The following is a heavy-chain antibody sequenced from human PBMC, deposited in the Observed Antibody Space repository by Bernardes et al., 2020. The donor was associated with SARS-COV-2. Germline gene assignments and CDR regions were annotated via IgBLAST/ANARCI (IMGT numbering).Heavy chain of an antibody. CDR3: ARDPTIFGVVMPFDY. V-gene: IGHV3-53*04. CDR2: IYSGGST. J-gene: IGHJ4*02. Sequence: GWSLRLSCAASGFTVSSNYMSWVRQAPGKGLEWVSVIYSGGSTYYADSVKGRFTISRHNSKNTLYLQMNSLRAEDTAVYYCARDPTIFGVVMPFDYWGQGTLVTVSS. D-gene: IGHD3-3*01. CDR1: GFTVSSNY.